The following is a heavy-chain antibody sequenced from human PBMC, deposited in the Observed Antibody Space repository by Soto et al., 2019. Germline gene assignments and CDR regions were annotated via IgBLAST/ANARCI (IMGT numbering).Heavy chain of an antibody. J-gene: IGHJ1*01. Sequence: GGSLRLSCAASGFTFSSYWMSWVRQAPGKGLEWVANIKQDGSEKYYVDSVKGRFTISRDNAKNSLYLQMNSLRAEDTAVYYCARDRGLTTPPEYFQHWGQGTLVTVSS. CDR1: GFTFSSYW. D-gene: IGHD4-4*01. CDR2: IKQDGSEK. CDR3: ARDRGLTTPPEYFQH. V-gene: IGHV3-7*01.